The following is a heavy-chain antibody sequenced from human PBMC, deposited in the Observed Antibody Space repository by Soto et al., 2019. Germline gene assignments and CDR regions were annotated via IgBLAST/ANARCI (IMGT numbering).Heavy chain of an antibody. CDR1: GGSVSSGSYY. J-gene: IGHJ5*02. V-gene: IGHV4-61*01. CDR2: IYYSGST. D-gene: IGHD6-13*01. CDR3: ARGIAAAGKVDP. Sequence: SETLSLTCTVSGGSVSSGSYYWSWIRQPPGKGLEWIGYIYYSGSTNYNPSLKSRVTISVDTSKNQFSLKLSSVTAADPAVYYCARGIAAAGKVDPWGQGTLGTSPQ.